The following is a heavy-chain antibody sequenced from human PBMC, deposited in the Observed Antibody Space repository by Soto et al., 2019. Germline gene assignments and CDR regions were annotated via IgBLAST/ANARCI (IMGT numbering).Heavy chain of an antibody. J-gene: IGHJ4*02. V-gene: IGHV1-18*01. Sequence: ASVKVSCKASGYTFTSYGISWVRQAPGQGLEWMGWISAYNGNTNYAQKLQGRVTITTDTSTSTAYMELRSLRSDDTAVYYCARVRGAYCSSTSCSQIDYWGQGTLVTVSS. D-gene: IGHD2-2*01. CDR2: ISAYNGNT. CDR3: ARVRGAYCSSTSCSQIDY. CDR1: GYTFTSYG.